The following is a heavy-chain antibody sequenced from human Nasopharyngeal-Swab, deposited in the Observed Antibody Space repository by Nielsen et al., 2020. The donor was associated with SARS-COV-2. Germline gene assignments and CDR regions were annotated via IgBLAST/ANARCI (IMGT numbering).Heavy chain of an antibody. CDR3: AREGKTTRYGMDV. Sequence: GESLKISCAASGFTFSSYDMHWVRQAPGKGLEWVSAIGTAGDTYYPGSVKGRFTISRENAKSSLYLQMNSLRAGDTAVYYCAREGKTTRYGMDVWGQGTTVTVSS. J-gene: IGHJ6*02. V-gene: IGHV3-13*04. CDR2: IGTAGDT. D-gene: IGHD1-7*01. CDR1: GFTFSSYD.